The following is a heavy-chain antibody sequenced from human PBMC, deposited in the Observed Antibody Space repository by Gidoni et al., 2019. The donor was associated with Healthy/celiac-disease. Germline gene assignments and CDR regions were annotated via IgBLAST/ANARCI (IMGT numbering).Heavy chain of an antibody. D-gene: IGHD4-17*01. Sequence: EGQLVVSGGGLLQPAKSRRLSCAAAGFTCDDDAMPWSRQATGKGLEWVGGISWNSGSICYADSGKGRFTITRDNSKNSLYLQMNRLRAEDTALYYCAKGYGDCTWYFDYWGQGTLVTVSS. J-gene: IGHJ4*02. V-gene: IGHV3-9*01. CDR3: AKGYGDCTWYFDY. CDR1: GFTCDDDA. CDR2: ISWNSGSI.